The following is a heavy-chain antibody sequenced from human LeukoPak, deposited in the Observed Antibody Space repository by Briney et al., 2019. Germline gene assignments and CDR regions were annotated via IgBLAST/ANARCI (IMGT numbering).Heavy chain of an antibody. CDR1: GLTFSSYA. J-gene: IGHJ5*02. V-gene: IGHV3-23*01. CDR2: ISASGGST. Sequence: GGSLRLSCAVSGLTFSSYAMRWVRQAPGKGLEWVSGISASGGSTYYADYVKGRFTISRDSSKNTLYLQMNSLRAEDTAVYYCAKDRLAVGGPNWFDPWGQGTLVTVSS. D-gene: IGHD1-26*01. CDR3: AKDRLAVGGPNWFDP.